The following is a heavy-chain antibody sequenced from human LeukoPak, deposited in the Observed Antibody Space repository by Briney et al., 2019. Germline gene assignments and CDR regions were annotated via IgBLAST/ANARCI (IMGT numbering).Heavy chain of an antibody. CDR3: AKDQGERGYSYGLDY. Sequence: GGSLRLSCAASGFTFSSYTMSWVRQAPGKGLEWVSVIGYSGGSTYYADSVKGRFTISRDNSKNTLYLQMNSLRAEDTAVYYCAKDQGERGYSYGLDYWGQGTLVTVSS. J-gene: IGHJ4*02. D-gene: IGHD5-18*01. V-gene: IGHV3-23*01. CDR1: GFTFSSYT. CDR2: IGYSGGST.